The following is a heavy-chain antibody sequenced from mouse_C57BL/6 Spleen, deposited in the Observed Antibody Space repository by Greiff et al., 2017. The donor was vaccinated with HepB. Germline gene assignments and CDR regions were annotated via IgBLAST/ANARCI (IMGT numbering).Heavy chain of an antibody. D-gene: IGHD2-10*02. V-gene: IGHV6-3*01. CDR1: GFTFSNYW. CDR3: TDSIPWFAY. Sequence: EVKLMESGGGLVQPGGSMKLSCVASGFTFSNYWMNWVRQSPEKGLEWVAQIRLKSDNYATHYAESVKGRFTISRDDSKSSVYLQMNNLRAEDTGIYYCTDSIPWFAYWGQGTLVTVSA. CDR2: IRLKSDNYAT. J-gene: IGHJ3*01.